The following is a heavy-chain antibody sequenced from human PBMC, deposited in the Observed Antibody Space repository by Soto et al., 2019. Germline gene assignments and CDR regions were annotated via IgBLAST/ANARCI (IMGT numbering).Heavy chain of an antibody. J-gene: IGHJ4*02. CDR2: IYYSGST. CDR3: ARAVITFGGAYRYPFDY. V-gene: IGHV4-59*01. D-gene: IGHD3-16*01. Sequence: QVQLQESGPGLVKPSETLSLTCTVSGGPISSYYWSWTRQPPGKGLEWIGYIYYSGSTNYSPSLKSRVTISVDTSKNQFSLKLSSVTAADTAVYYCARAVITFGGAYRYPFDYWGQGTLVTVSS. CDR1: GGPISSYY.